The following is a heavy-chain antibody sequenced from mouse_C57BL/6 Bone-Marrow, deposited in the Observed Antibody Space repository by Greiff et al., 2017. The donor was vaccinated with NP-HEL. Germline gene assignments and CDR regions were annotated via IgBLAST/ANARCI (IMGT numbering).Heavy chain of an antibody. CDR1: GFNIKDDY. J-gene: IGHJ2*01. Sequence: EVQGVESGAELVRPGASVKLSCTASGFNIKDDYMHWVKQRPEQGLEWIGWIDPENGDTEYASKFQGKATITADTSSNTAYLQLSSLTSEDTAVYYCTTWPSDYWGQGTTLTVSS. CDR3: TTWPSDY. V-gene: IGHV14-4*01. CDR2: IDPENGDT.